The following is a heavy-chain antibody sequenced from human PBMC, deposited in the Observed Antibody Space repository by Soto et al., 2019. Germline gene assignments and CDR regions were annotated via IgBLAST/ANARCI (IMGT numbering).Heavy chain of an antibody. D-gene: IGHD1-26*01. J-gene: IGHJ2*01. CDR1: GFTFSSYA. CDR3: ARAASGSYINGYFDL. Sequence: EVQLLESGGGLVQPGGSLRLSCAASGFTFSSYAMSWVRQAPGKGLEWVSAISGSGGSTYYADSVKGRFTISRDNSKNTLYLQMNSLRAEDTALYFCARAASGSYINGYFDLWGRGTLVTVSS. V-gene: IGHV3-23*01. CDR2: ISGSGGST.